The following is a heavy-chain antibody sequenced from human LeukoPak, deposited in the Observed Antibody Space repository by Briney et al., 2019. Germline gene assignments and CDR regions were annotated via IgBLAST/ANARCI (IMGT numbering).Heavy chain of an antibody. CDR3: ARVAQYLVGASSTAFFEY. CDR2: ISTLGST. J-gene: IGHJ4*02. D-gene: IGHD1-26*01. CDR1: GASINNYY. Sequence: PSETLSLTCSVSGASINNYYWTWIRQPAGKGLEWIGHISTLGSTNYNPSLKSRVSMSADTSNYHFSLKLTFVTAADTAIYYCARVAQYLVGASSTAFFEYWGQGTLVTVSS. V-gene: IGHV4-4*07.